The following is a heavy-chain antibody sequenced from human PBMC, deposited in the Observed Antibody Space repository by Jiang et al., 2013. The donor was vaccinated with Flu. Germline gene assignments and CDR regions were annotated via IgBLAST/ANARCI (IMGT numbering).Heavy chain of an antibody. J-gene: IGHJ4*02. Sequence: KPTQTLTLTCTLSGFSLSSSGMAVGWIRQPPGKALEWLALIYGDDTERYRPSLEGRLTITKDTSEKQVVLRMTNMDPVDTATYHCARLTYYYDSSGYYFDYWGQGTLVTVSS. CDR2: IYGDDTE. V-gene: IGHV2-5*02. D-gene: IGHD3-22*01. CDR3: ARLTYYYDSSGYYFDY. CDR1: GFSLSSSGMA.